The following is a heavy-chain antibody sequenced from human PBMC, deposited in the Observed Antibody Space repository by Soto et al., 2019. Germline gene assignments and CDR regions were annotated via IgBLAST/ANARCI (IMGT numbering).Heavy chain of an antibody. D-gene: IGHD6-19*01. CDR1: GFTFDDHG. CDR2: ITWNGATT. CDR3: SREGGVGVAVDAFDV. Sequence: ESGGGVVRPGGSLRLSCAASGFTFDDHGMTWVRQAPGKGLEWVSGITWNGATTGYADSVKGRFTISRDNSKNSLYLQMNSLRVEETALYYCSREGGVGVAVDAFDVCGQGAMVTVS. V-gene: IGHV3-20*04. J-gene: IGHJ3*01.